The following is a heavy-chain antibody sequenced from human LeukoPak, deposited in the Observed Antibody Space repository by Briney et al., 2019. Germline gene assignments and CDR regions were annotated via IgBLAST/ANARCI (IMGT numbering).Heavy chain of an antibody. D-gene: IGHD3-22*01. Sequence: GGSMRLSCAASGFTFSSYEMNWVRQAPGKGLEWVSYISSSGSTIYYADSVKGRFTISRDNAKNSLYPQMNSLRAEDTAVYYCARDDSSFGTSFDIWGQGTMVTVSS. CDR1: GFTFSSYE. CDR3: ARDDSSFGTSFDI. CDR2: ISSSGSTI. V-gene: IGHV3-48*03. J-gene: IGHJ3*02.